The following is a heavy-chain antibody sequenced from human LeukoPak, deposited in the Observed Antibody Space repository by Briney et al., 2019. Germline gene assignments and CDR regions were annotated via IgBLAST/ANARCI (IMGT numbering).Heavy chain of an antibody. J-gene: IGHJ4*02. CDR2: INDNGIT. CDR3: ARVGPGVLDY. D-gene: IGHD7-27*01. CDR1: GGSFSGHF. Sequence: SETLSLTCAVYGGSFSGHFWSWIRQPPGKGLEWFVEINDNGITNSNPSLKSRVTVSVDTSKSQFSLNLSSVTAADTAVYYCARVGPGVLDYWGQGALVTVSS. V-gene: IGHV4-34*01.